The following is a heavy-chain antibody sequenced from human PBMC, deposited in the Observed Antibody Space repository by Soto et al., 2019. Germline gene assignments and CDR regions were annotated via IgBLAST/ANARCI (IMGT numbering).Heavy chain of an antibody. J-gene: IGHJ6*02. Sequence: PGGSLRLSCAASGFTFRSYGMHWVRQAPGKGLEWLAVISNDGTNKYLADSVKGRLTLSRDNSRNTLSLEINNLRPEDTAVYYCGKDTLDCSGGDCPLYYYYGMDVWGQGTPVTVSS. D-gene: IGHD2-15*01. V-gene: IGHV3-30*18. CDR1: GFTFRSYG. CDR2: ISNDGTNK. CDR3: GKDTLDCSGGDCPLYYYYGMDV.